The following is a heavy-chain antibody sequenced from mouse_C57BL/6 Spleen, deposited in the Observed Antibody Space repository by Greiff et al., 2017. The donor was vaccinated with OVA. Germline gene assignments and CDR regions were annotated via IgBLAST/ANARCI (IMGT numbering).Heavy chain of an antibody. Sequence: QVQLKQPGAELVKPGASVKLSCKASGYTFTSYWMHWVKQRPGQGLEWIGMIHPNSGSTNYNEKFKSKATLTVDKSSSTAYMQLSSLTSEDSAVYYCARGVLEDCAWFAYWGQGTLVTVSA. CDR2: IHPNSGST. D-gene: IGHD6-1*01. CDR1: GYTFTSYW. V-gene: IGHV1-64*01. CDR3: ARGVLEDCAWFAY. J-gene: IGHJ3*01.